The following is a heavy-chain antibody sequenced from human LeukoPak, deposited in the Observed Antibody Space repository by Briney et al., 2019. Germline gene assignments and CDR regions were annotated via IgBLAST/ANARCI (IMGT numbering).Heavy chain of an antibody. J-gene: IGHJ6*03. CDR3: ARGADPVYYYYYMDV. CDR2: IYTSGST. CDR1: GGSISSYY. Sequence: SETLSLTCTVSGGSISSYYWSWIRQPAGKGLEWIGRIYTSGSTNYNPSLKSRVTMSVDTSKNQFSLKLSSVAAADTAVYYCARGADPVYYYYYMDVWGKGTTVTVSS. V-gene: IGHV4-4*07.